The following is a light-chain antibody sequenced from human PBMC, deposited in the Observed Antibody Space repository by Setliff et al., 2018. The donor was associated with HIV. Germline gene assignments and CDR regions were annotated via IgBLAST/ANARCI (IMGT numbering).Light chain of an antibody. Sequence: QSALTQPASVSGSPGQSITISCTGSNSDVGDHNYVSWYQHHPGKAPKLMIYEVSNRPSGVSNRFSGSKSGNTASLTISGLQAEGEADYYCSSYTGSSTPWVFGGGTKVTVL. CDR3: SSYTGSSTPWV. V-gene: IGLV2-14*01. J-gene: IGLJ3*02. CDR2: EVS. CDR1: NSDVGDHNY.